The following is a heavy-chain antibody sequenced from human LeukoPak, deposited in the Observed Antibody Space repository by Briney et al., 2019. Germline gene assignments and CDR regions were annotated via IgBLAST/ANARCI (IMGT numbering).Heavy chain of an antibody. J-gene: IGHJ3*02. D-gene: IGHD1-20*01. CDR2: IRGSGGTT. CDR1: GLTFSSYG. V-gene: IGHV3-23*01. CDR3: ARDTGRITITVPKDAFDI. Sequence: PGGSLRLSCTASGLTFSSYGMCWAPQAPGKGLEWGSAIRGSGGTTYYADSVKGRFTISRENSKNTLYLQMNSLRAEDTALYYCARDTGRITITVPKDAFDIWGQGTMVTVSS.